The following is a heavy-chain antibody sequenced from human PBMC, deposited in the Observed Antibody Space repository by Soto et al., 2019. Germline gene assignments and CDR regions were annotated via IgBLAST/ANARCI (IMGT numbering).Heavy chain of an antibody. J-gene: IGHJ6*02. Sequence: SETLSLTCSVSGGTISISFWSLIRQPPGKELEWIGYISYSGSTTYNPSLKSRITLSVDTSKNQFSLRVASVTDAETAVYYCARGYRAMEYYFHSGMDGWGQGTPVTVSS. D-gene: IGHD5-18*01. V-gene: IGHV4-59*01. CDR3: ARGYRAMEYYFHSGMDG. CDR2: ISYSGST. CDR1: GGTISISF.